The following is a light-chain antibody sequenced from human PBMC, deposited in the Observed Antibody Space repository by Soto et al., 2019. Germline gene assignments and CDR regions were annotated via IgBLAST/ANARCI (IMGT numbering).Light chain of an antibody. CDR3: HKYHMFPTWT. Sequence: EVVMTQSPATLSVSPGETASLSCRASREVISNIAWYQHKAGQPPRVLFYGASTRDRGVPARFSGSGFGTEFGLAFSGLQSDDVAVYYCHKYHMFPTWTFGQGTTVEMK. CDR1: REVISN. V-gene: IGKV3-15*01. J-gene: IGKJ1*01. CDR2: GAS.